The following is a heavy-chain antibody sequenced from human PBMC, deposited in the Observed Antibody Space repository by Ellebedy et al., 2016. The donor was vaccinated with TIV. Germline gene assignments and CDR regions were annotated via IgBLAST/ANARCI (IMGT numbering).Heavy chain of an antibody. D-gene: IGHD3-22*01. CDR2: IDHRAGT. V-gene: IGHV4-34*01. J-gene: IGHJ3*02. Sequence: SETLSLXCGVYGGSFSDYDWAWIRQPPGRGLEYIGKIDHRAGTSYNPSLMRRLTISVDTSKSQFSLKLSSVTAADTAVYYCARELWVNRYYYDSSGYYANDAFDIWGQGTMVTVSS. CDR1: GGSFSDYD. CDR3: ARELWVNRYYYDSSGYYANDAFDI.